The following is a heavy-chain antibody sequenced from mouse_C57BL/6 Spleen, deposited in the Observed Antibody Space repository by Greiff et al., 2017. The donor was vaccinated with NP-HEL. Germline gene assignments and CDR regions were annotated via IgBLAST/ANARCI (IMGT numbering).Heavy chain of an antibody. V-gene: IGHV5-4*03. J-gene: IGHJ3*01. CDR3: ARGEGFAY. CDR2: ISYGGSYT. Sequence: EVKLMESGGGLVKPGGSLKLSCAASGFTFSSYAMSWVRQTPEKRLEWVATISYGGSYTYYPDNVKGRFTISRDNAKNNLYLQMSHLKSEDTAMYYCARGEGFAYWGQGTLVTVSA. CDR1: GFTFSSYA.